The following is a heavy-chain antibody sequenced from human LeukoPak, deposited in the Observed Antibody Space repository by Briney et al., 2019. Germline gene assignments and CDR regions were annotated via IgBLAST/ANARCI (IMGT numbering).Heavy chain of an antibody. CDR3: ARQHSQWLLLRAPTFFDY. CDR2: ICYSGST. Sequence: SETLSLTCTVSRGSIRSSSYYWGWIRQPPGKGLEWIGSICYSGSTYYNPSLKSRVTISVDTSKNQFSLKLSSVTAADTAVYYCARQHSQWLLLRAPTFFDYWGQGTLVTVSS. D-gene: IGHD3-22*01. J-gene: IGHJ4*02. V-gene: IGHV4-39*01. CDR1: RGSIRSSSYY.